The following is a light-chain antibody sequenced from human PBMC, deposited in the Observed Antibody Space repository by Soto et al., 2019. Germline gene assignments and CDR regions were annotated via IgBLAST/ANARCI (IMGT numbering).Light chain of an antibody. J-gene: IGLJ1*01. CDR2: EVS. CDR1: SSDVGGYNY. Sequence: QSVLTQPPSASGSPGQSVTISCTGTSSDVGGYNYVSWYQQHPGKAPKLMIYEVSKRPSGVPDRFSGSKSGNTASLTVSGLRAEDEADYYCSSYAGSNNPLYVFGTGTKVTVL. CDR3: SSYAGSNNPLYV. V-gene: IGLV2-8*01.